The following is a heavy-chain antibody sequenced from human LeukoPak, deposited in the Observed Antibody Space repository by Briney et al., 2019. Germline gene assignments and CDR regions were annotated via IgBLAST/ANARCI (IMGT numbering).Heavy chain of an antibody. CDR2: TYYRSKWYN. J-gene: IGHJ4*02. V-gene: IGHV6-1*01. CDR3: ARALRGVGYSSGLSTYYFDY. Sequence: QTLSLTCAISGDSVSSNSAAWNWIRQSPSRGLEWLGRTYYRSKWYNDYAVSVKSRITINPDTSKNQFSLQLNSVTPEDTAVYYCARALRGVGYSSGLSTYYFDYWGQGTLVTVSS. D-gene: IGHD6-19*01. CDR1: GDSVSSNSAA.